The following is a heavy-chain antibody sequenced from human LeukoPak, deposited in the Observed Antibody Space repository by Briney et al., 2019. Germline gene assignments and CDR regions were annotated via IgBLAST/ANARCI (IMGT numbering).Heavy chain of an antibody. CDR2: MYYSGST. J-gene: IGHJ4*02. CDR1: GGSISSSSYH. CDR3: ARISIVVVPAYFDY. Sequence: SETLSLTCTVSGGSISSSSYHWGWIRQPPGKGLEWIGSMYYSGSTYYNPSLKSRVTVSVDTSKNQFSLNLSSVTAANTTVYYCARISIVVVPAYFDYWGQGTLVTVSS. D-gene: IGHD2-2*01. V-gene: IGHV4-39*01.